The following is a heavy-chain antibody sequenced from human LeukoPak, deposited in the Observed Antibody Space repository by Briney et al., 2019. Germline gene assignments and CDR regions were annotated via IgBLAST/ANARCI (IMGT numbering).Heavy chain of an antibody. CDR2: IYYSGST. V-gene: IGHV4-59*08. J-gene: IGHJ6*02. D-gene: IGHD1-20*01. CDR1: GGSISSYY. Sequence: PSGTLSLTCGVSGGSISSYYWSWIRQPPGKGLEWIGYIYYSGSTNYNPSLKSRVTISVDTSKNQFSLKLSPVTAADTAVYYCARGPGYNWAYYYYGMDVWGQGTTVTVSS. CDR3: ARGPGYNWAYYYYGMDV.